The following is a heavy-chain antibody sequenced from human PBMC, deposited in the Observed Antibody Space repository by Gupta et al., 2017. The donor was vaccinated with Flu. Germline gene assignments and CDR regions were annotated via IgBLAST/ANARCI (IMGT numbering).Heavy chain of an antibody. V-gene: IGHV1-69*06. CDR1: GGTFSSYA. CDR3: ASQLSYYYGPGSWNWFDP. J-gene: IGHJ5*02. Sequence: QVQLVQSGAEVKNPGSSVKVSCKASGGTFSSYAISWVRQAPGPGLDWMGGIITISGTANPETKFQVRVTITADKCTSTADRLLSSLRSEETALYHCASQLSYYYGPGSWNWFDPGGQVTLVTVSS. CDR2: IITISGTA. D-gene: IGHD3-10*01.